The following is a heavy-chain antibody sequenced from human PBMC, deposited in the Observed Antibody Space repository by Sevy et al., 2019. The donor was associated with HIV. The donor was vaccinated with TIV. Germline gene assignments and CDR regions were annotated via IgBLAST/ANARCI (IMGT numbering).Heavy chain of an antibody. CDR2: INPNSGGT. CDR1: GYTFTGYY. J-gene: IGHJ4*02. CDR3: ARHPPGYSSGWYYLDY. V-gene: IGHV1-2*02. Sequence: ASVKVCCKASGYTFTGYYMHWVRQAPGQGLEWMGWINPNSGGTNYAQKFQGRVTMTRDTSISTAYMELSRLRSDDTAVSYCARHPPGYSSGWYYLDYRGQGTLVTVSS. D-gene: IGHD6-19*01.